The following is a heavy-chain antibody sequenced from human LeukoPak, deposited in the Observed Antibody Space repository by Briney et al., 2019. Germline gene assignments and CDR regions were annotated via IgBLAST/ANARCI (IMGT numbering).Heavy chain of an antibody. CDR2: INPNSGGT. CDR1: GYTFTGYY. J-gene: IGHJ4*02. CDR3: ASRSSRGTWYYFDY. Sequence: ASVTVSCKASGYTFTGYYMHWVRQAPGQGLAWMGWINPNSGGTNYAQKFQGRVTMTRDTSINTAYMELSRLRSDDTAVYYCASRSSRGTWYYFDYWGQGTLVTVSS. V-gene: IGHV1-2*02. D-gene: IGHD6-13*01.